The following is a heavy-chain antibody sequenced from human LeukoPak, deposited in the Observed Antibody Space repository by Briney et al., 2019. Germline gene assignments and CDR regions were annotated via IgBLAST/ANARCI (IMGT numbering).Heavy chain of an antibody. CDR2: INDSGGRT. CDR3: AKLIPYSGWPFDY. V-gene: IGHV3-23*01. Sequence: GGSLRLSCAASGFTFSSYGMGWVRQAPGKGLEWVSTINDSGGRTYYADSVKGRFTISRDNSKNALDLQMNSLRAEDTAVYYCAKLIPYSGWPFDYWGQGTMVTVSS. D-gene: IGHD5-12*01. J-gene: IGHJ4*02. CDR1: GFTFSSYG.